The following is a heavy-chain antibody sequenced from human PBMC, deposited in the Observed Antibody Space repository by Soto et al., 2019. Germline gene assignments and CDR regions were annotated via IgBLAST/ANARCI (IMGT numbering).Heavy chain of an antibody. Sequence: EVQLVESGGGLVQPGGSLRLSCAASGFTFSSFSMNWVRQAPGEGLEWISYITRGSDTANYADSVKGRFTISRDNAKNSLYLQMNSPRPEDTAVYYCARDWSWSFDRWGQGTLVTVSS. CDR1: GFTFSSFS. J-gene: IGHJ5*02. D-gene: IGHD1-1*01. CDR2: ITRGSDTA. V-gene: IGHV3-48*01. CDR3: ARDWSWSFDR.